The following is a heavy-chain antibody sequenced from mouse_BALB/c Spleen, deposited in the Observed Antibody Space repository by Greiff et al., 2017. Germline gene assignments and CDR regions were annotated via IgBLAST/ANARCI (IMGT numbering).Heavy chain of an antibody. D-gene: IGHD1-1*01. J-gene: IGHJ4*01. V-gene: IGHV2-2*02. CDR2: IWSGGST. Sequence: VQLVESGPGLVQPSQSLSITCTVSGFSLTSYGVHWVRQSPGKGLEWLGVIWSGGSTDYNAAFISRLSISKDNSKSQVFFKMNSLQANDTAIYYCARNPVVVDYYAMDYWGQGTSVTVSS. CDR1: GFSLTSYG. CDR3: ARNPVVVDYYAMDY.